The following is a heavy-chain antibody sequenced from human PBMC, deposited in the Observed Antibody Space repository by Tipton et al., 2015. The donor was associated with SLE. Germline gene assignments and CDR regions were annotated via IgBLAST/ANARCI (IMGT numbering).Heavy chain of an antibody. D-gene: IGHD2-21*01. Sequence: TLSLTCTISGGSISSYYWTWIRQSPGKGLEWIGYVYVSGSTNYNPSLNSRVTMSLDTSKSQFSLKLTSVTAADTAVYYCARDWGGEALDFWGQGTLVTVSS. V-gene: IGHV4-4*08. CDR3: ARDWGGEALDF. J-gene: IGHJ4*02. CDR1: GGSISSYY. CDR2: VYVSGST.